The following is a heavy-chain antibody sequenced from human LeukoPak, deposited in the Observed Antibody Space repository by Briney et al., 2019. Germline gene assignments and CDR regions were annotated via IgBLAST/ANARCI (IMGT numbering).Heavy chain of an antibody. CDR3: ARGGDVELQRYCSSISCARYDY. J-gene: IGHJ4*02. Sequence: GASVKVSCKASGYTFSIYNMHWVRQAPGQRLEWMGWINAGYGNTKYSQKFQGRVTITRDTSASTANMELSSLRSEDTAVYYCARGGDVELQRYCSSISCARYDYWGQGTLVTVSS. CDR1: GYTFSIYN. CDR2: INAGYGNT. D-gene: IGHD2-2*01. V-gene: IGHV1-3*01.